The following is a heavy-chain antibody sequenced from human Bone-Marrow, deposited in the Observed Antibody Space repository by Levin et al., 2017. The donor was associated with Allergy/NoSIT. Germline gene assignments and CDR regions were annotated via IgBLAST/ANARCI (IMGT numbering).Heavy chain of an antibody. Sequence: GESLKISCAASGFTFSSYWMHWVRQAPGTGLLWVSRIQTDGSSTYYADSVKGRFTISRDNAKNTLYLQMNSLRVEDTAVYYCARGTLNGATFFGHWGQGTLVTVS. CDR1: GFTFSSYW. D-gene: IGHD1-26*01. J-gene: IGHJ4*02. V-gene: IGHV3-74*01. CDR3: ARGTLNGATFFGH. CDR2: IQTDGSST.